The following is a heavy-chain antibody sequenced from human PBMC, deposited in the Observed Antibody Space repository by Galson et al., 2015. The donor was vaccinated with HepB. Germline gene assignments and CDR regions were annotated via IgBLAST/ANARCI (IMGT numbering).Heavy chain of an antibody. CDR1: GGTFSSYA. CDR3: ASSHGGSYASNYYYYYMDV. D-gene: IGHD4-23*01. V-gene: IGHV1-69*13. CDR2: IIPIFGTA. J-gene: IGHJ6*03. Sequence: SVKVSCKASGGTFSSYAISWVRQAPGQGLEWMGGIIPIFGTANYAQKFQGGVTITADESTSTAYMELSSLRSEDTAVYYCASSHGGSYASNYYYYYMDVWGKGTTVTVSS.